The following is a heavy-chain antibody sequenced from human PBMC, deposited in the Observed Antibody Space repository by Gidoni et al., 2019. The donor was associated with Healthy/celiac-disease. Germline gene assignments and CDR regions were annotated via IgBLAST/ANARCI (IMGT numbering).Heavy chain of an antibody. Sequence: QVQLVESGGGLVKPGGSLRLSCAASGFTFSDYYMSWIRQAPGKGLEWVAYISSSGSTIYYADSVKGRFTISRENAKNSLYLQMNSLRAEDTAVYYCATPRGDDYGGNSGLYPFGWGQGTLVTVSS. CDR1: GFTFSDYY. J-gene: IGHJ4*02. CDR3: ATPRGDDYGGNSGLYPFG. CDR2: ISSSGSTI. V-gene: IGHV3-11*01. D-gene: IGHD4-17*01.